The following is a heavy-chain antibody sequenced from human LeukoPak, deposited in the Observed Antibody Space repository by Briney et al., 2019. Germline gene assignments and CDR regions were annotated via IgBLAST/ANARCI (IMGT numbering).Heavy chain of an antibody. J-gene: IGHJ4*02. D-gene: IGHD3-9*01. CDR2: IWYDGSNK. Sequence: GGSLRLSCAASGFTFSSYGMHWVRQAPGKGLEWVAVIWYDGSNKYYADSVKGRFTISRDNSKNTLYLQMNSLRAEDTAVYYCARGNKYYDILTGYFDYWGQGTLVTVSS. CDR3: ARGNKYYDILTGYFDY. CDR1: GFTFSSYG. V-gene: IGHV3-33*01.